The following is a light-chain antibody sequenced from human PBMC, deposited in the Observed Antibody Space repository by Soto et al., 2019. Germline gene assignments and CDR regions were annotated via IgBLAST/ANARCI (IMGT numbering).Light chain of an antibody. Sequence: DIQMTQSPSSLSASVGDRVTIACRASQNITNFLNWYQHNPAKAPNLLIFAASHLQSGVSSRFSGSGSGTDFTLTISSLHPEDFATFYCQESATTRWAFGQGTKVEIK. V-gene: IGKV1-39*01. CDR1: QNITNF. J-gene: IGKJ1*01. CDR3: QESATTRWA. CDR2: AAS.